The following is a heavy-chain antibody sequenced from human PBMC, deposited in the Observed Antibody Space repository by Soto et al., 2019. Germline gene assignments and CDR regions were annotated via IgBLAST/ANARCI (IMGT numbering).Heavy chain of an antibody. CDR3: ARKALRKPFWSGPNWFDP. CDR1: GGSFSGYY. J-gene: IGHJ5*02. CDR2: INHSGST. V-gene: IGHV4-34*01. Sequence: QVQLQQWGAGLLKPSETLSLTCAVYGGSFSGYYWSWIRQPPGKGLEWIGEINHSGSTNYNPSLKSRVTISVDTSKNQFSLKLSSVTAADTAVYYCARKALRKPFWSGPNWFDPWGQGTLVTVSS. D-gene: IGHD3-3*01.